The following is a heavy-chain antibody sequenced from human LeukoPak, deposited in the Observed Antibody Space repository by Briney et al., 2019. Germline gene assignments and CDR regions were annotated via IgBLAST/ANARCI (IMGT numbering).Heavy chain of an antibody. Sequence: ASVKVSCKASGYTFTSYGISWVRQAPGQGLEWMGGIIPILGTANYAQKSQGRVTITADESTSTAYMELSSLRSEDTAVYYCARAIGVWSSGAFDIWGQGTMVTVSS. V-gene: IGHV1-69*01. CDR1: GYTFTSYG. D-gene: IGHD3-10*01. J-gene: IGHJ3*02. CDR3: ARAIGVWSSGAFDI. CDR2: IIPILGTA.